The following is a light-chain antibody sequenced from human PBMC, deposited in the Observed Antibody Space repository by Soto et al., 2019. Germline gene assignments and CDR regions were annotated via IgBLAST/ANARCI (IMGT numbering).Light chain of an antibody. CDR2: KAS. CDR1: QSISSY. V-gene: IGKV1-5*03. J-gene: IGKJ1*01. CDR3: QQYDSYLWT. Sequence: DIQMTQSPSTLSASVGDRVTITCRASQSISSYLAWYQQKPGKAPTLLIYKASSLESGVPSRFSGSGSGTEFTLSISSLQPDDFATYYCQQYDSYLWTFGQGTKVDIK.